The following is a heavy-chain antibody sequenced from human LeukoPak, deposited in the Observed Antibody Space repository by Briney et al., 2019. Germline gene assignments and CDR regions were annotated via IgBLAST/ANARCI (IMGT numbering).Heavy chain of an antibody. CDR2: ISSSSSYI. V-gene: IGHV3-21*01. CDR3: AKDRRVVVTAIPGN. D-gene: IGHD2-21*02. J-gene: IGHJ4*02. Sequence: AGGSLRLSCAASGFTFSSYSMNWVRQAPGKGLGWVSSISSSSSYIYYADSVKGRFTISRDNAKNSLYLQMNSLRAEDTAVYYCAKDRRVVVTAIPGNWGQGTLVTVSS. CDR1: GFTFSSYS.